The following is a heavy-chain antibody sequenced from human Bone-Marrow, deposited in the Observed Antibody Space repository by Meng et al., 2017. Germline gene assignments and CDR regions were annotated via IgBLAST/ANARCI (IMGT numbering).Heavy chain of an antibody. CDR1: GFTFSSYA. V-gene: IGHV3-30*04. D-gene: IGHD3-22*01. CDR2: ISYDGSNK. J-gene: IGHJ6*02. CDR3: ARGGDYYDSSGYEANYGMGF. Sequence: GGSLRLSCAASGFTFSSYAMHWVRQAPGKGLEWVAVISYDGSNKYYADSVKSRFTISRDNSKNTLYLQMNSLRAEDTAVYYCARGGDYYDSSGYEANYGMGFWGQGTMVTVSS.